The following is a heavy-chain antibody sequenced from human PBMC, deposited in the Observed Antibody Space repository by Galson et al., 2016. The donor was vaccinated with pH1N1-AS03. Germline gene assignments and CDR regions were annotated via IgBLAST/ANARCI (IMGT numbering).Heavy chain of an antibody. CDR2: IHPIFVTP. D-gene: IGHD3-22*01. Sequence: SVKVSCKASGGTFSNYAISWMRQAPGQGLEWMGGIHPIFVTPSYAQKFRGRLTITADHSTSAAYMELTSLTSEDTAIYYCARDRHYDTSGRFYYESEHWGQGTLVIVSS. CDR1: GGTFSNYA. CDR3: ARDRHYDTSGRFYYESEH. V-gene: IGHV1-69*13. J-gene: IGHJ4*02.